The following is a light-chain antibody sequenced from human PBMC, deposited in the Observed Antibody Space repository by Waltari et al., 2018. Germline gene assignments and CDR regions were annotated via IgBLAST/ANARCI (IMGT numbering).Light chain of an antibody. J-gene: IGLJ2*01. CDR2: DNY. V-gene: IGLV1-51*01. CDR3: GTWDTSLSPGEV. CDR1: SSNIGNNY. Sequence: SVLTQPPSVSAAPGQKVTISCSGSSSNIGNNYVAWYQQLPGRAPKPLIYDNYKRPSVVPGRFSGSRSGTSATLGITGLQTGDEAVYYCGTWDTSLSPGEVFGGGTKLTVL.